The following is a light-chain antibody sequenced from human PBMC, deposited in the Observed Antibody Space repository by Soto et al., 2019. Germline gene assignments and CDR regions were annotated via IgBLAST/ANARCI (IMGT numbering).Light chain of an antibody. Sequence: EIVLTQSPGTLSLSPGERATLSCRASQSVSSSYLAWYQQKPGQAPRLLIYGASSRATGIPDRFGGSGSGTDFTLTISRLEPEDFAVYYCQQYGSSYWTFGQGTKVEIK. CDR3: QQYGSSYWT. CDR2: GAS. J-gene: IGKJ1*01. CDR1: QSVSSSY. V-gene: IGKV3-20*01.